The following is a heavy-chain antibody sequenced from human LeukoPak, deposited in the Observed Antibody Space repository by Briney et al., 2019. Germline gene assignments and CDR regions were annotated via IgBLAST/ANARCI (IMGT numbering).Heavy chain of an antibody. CDR1: GFTFSSYT. CDR3: AKGGYYDSSGYCVY. CDR2: ISGSAIST. J-gene: IGHJ4*02. D-gene: IGHD3-22*01. V-gene: IGHV3-23*01. Sequence: PGGSPRLSCAASGFTFSSYTMIWARQAPGKGLEWVSSISGSAISTYYTDSVKGRFTISRDNSKNTMYLQMKSLRAEDTAVYYCAKGGYYDSSGYCVYWGQGTLVTVSS.